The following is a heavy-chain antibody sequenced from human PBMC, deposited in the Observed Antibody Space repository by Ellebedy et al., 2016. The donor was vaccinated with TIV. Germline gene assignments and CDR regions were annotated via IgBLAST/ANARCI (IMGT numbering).Heavy chain of an antibody. V-gene: IGHV3-11*04. D-gene: IGHD3-9*01. CDR3: ARDRDYYDILTGYYTEGWVDY. CDR2: ISSSGSTI. CDR1: GFTFSDYY. J-gene: IGHJ4*02. Sequence: GESLKISCTASGFTFSDYYMSWIRQAPGKGLEWVSYISSSGSTIYYADSVKGRFTISRDNAKNSLYLQMNSLRAEDTAVYYCARDRDYYDILTGYYTEGWVDYWGQGTLVTVSP.